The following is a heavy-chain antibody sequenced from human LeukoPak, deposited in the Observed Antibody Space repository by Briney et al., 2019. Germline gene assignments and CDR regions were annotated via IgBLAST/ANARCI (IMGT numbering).Heavy chain of an antibody. CDR3: ARLEVIVGANYFDY. J-gene: IGHJ4*02. Sequence: SETLSLTCTVSGGSISSYYWSWIRQPPGKGLEWIGYIYTGGSTNYNPSLKSRVTISVDTSKNQFSLKLSSVTAADTAVYYCARLEVIVGANYFDYWGQGTLVTVSS. CDR2: IYTGGST. D-gene: IGHD1-26*01. V-gene: IGHV4-4*09. CDR1: GGSISSYY.